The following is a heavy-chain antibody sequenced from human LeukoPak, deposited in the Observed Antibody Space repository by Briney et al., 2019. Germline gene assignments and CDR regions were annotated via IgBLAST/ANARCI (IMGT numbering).Heavy chain of an antibody. Sequence: GGSLRLSCAASGFTVSSNYMSWVRQAPGKGLEWVSVIYSGGSTYYADSVKGRFTISRDNSKNTLYLQMNSLRAEDTAVYYCARVSLGDYYFDYWGQGTLVTVSS. CDR2: IYSGGST. CDR1: GFTVSSNY. J-gene: IGHJ4*02. CDR3: ARVSLGDYYFDY. D-gene: IGHD3-10*01. V-gene: IGHV3-53*01.